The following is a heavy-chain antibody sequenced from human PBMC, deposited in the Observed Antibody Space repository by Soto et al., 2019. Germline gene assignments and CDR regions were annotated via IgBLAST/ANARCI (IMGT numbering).Heavy chain of an antibody. D-gene: IGHD2-2*01. CDR1: GGSISSYY. Sequence: QVQLQESGPGLVKPSETLSLTCTVSGGSISSYYWSWIRQPPGKGLEWIGYIYYSGSTNYNPSLQSRVSISVDTSKNQFSLKLSSVSAADTAVYYCARENLYCSSTSCSYYYYYYGMDVWGQGTTVTVSS. V-gene: IGHV4-59*01. CDR2: IYYSGST. CDR3: ARENLYCSSTSCSYYYYYYGMDV. J-gene: IGHJ6*02.